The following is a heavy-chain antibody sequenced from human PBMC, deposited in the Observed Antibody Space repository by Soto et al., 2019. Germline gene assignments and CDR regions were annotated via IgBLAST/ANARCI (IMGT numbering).Heavy chain of an antibody. CDR1: GGSISSYS. CDR3: ARDSSNYDWFDP. Sequence: SETLSLTCTVSGGSISSYSWSWIRQPPGKGLEWIGYIYYTGSTNYSPSLKSRVTISVDTSKNQFSLKLSSVTAADTAVYYCARDSSNYDWFDPWGQGTLVTVSS. V-gene: IGHV4-59*01. CDR2: IYYTGST. J-gene: IGHJ5*02. D-gene: IGHD4-4*01.